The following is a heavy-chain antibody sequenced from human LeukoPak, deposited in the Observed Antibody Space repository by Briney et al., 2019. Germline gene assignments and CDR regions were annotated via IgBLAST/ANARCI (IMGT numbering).Heavy chain of an antibody. CDR3: ARWGYSYGSYYFDY. J-gene: IGHJ4*02. CDR2: IYYSGST. Sequence: SETLSLTCTVSGGSISSYYWSWIRQPPGKGLEWIGYIYYSGSTNYNPSLKSRVTISVDTSKNQFSLKLSSVTAADTAVCYCARWGYSYGSYYFDYWGQGTLVTVSS. CDR1: GGSISSYY. V-gene: IGHV4-59*01. D-gene: IGHD5-18*01.